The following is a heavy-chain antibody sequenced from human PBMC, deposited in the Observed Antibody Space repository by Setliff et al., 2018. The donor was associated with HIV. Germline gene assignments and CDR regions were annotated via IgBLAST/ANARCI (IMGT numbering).Heavy chain of an antibody. CDR1: GDSMNDYY. CDR2: ININEDT. Sequence: SETLSLTCTVSGDSMNDYYWTWIRQPAGKALEWIGRININEDTYFKPSLRSRVSMSIDTSKNQFSKNQVVLTMTNMDPVDTATYYCARIMRDSSGWYPDYWGQGTLVTVSS. CDR3: ATYYCARIMRDSSGWYPDY. J-gene: IGHJ4*02. D-gene: IGHD6-19*01. V-gene: IGHV4-4*07.